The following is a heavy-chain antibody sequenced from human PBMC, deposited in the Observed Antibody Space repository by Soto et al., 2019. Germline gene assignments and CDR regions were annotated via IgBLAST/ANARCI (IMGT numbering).Heavy chain of an antibody. D-gene: IGHD3-22*01. CDR3: ARANYYDSSGEAPLARMIDY. J-gene: IGHJ4*02. V-gene: IGHV4-30-4*01. CDR1: GGSISSGDYY. Sequence: SETLSLTCTVSGGSISSGDYYWSWIRQPPGKGLEWIGYIYYSGSTYYNPSLKSRVTISVDTSKNQFSLKLSSVTAADTAVYYCARANYYDSSGEAPLARMIDYWGQGTLVTVSS. CDR2: IYYSGST.